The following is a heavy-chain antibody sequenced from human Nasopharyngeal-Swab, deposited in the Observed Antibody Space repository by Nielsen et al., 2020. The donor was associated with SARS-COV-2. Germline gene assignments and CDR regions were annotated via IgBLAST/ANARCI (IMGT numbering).Heavy chain of an antibody. CDR1: GFSFSVYP. J-gene: IGHJ4*02. D-gene: IGHD3-10*01. V-gene: IGHV3-7*01. CDR3: ARMGGSGFDY. CDR2: IKQDGSEK. Sequence: GESLKISCAASGFSFSVYPMTWVRQAPGKGLEWVANIKQDGSEKYYVDSVKGRFTISRDNAKNSLYLQMNSLRAEDTAVYYCARMGGSGFDYWGQGTLVTVSS.